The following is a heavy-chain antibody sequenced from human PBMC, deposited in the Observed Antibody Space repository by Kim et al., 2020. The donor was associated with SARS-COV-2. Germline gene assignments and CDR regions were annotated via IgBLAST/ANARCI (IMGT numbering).Heavy chain of an antibody. Sequence: ASVKVSCKASGYTFTSYDINWVRQATGQGLEWMGWMNPNSGNTGYAQKFQGRVTMTRNTSISTAYMELSSLRSEDTAGYYCARADRGIVGATVYYFDYWGQGTLVTVSS. D-gene: IGHD1-26*01. V-gene: IGHV1-8*02. CDR2: MNPNSGNT. CDR3: ARADRGIVGATVYYFDY. J-gene: IGHJ4*02. CDR1: GYTFTSYD.